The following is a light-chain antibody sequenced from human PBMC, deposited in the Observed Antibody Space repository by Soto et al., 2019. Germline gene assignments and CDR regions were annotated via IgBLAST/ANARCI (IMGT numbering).Light chain of an antibody. J-gene: IGKJ1*01. Sequence: EIVLTQSPGTVSLSPGERATLSCRASQSVSSNYVAWFQQKTGQAPRLLIYGASSRATGIPDRFSGSGSGTDFTLTISGLEPEDFAVYYCQQYGRLPWTFGQGTKVDFK. CDR1: QSVSSNY. CDR2: GAS. V-gene: IGKV3-20*01. CDR3: QQYGRLPWT.